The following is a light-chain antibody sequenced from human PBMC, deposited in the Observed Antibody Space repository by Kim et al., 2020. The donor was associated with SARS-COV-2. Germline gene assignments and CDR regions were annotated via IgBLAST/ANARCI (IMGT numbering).Light chain of an antibody. V-gene: IGLV2-23*02. Sequence: GPSISIPCLGTSADVGTFSLVSWYQQYPGKAPKLLIFDVYKRPSGVSGRFSASKSDNTASLTISGLQAEDEADYFCCSFTIRSTWVFGTGTKLTVL. CDR3: CSFTIRSTWV. J-gene: IGLJ2*01. CDR2: DVY. CDR1: SADVGTFSL.